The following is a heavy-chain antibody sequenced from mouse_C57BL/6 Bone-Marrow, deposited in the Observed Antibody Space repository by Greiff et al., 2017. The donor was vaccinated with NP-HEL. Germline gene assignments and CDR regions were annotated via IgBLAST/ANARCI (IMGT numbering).Heavy chain of an antibody. V-gene: IGHV1-61*01. D-gene: IGHD2-12*01. Sequence: QVQLQQPGAELVRPGSSVKLSCKASGYTFTSYWMDWVKQRPGQGLEWIGNIYPSDSETHYNQKFKDKATLTVDKSSSTAYMQLSSLTSEDSAVYYCARGLRRGFADWGQGTLVTVSA. J-gene: IGHJ3*01. CDR2: IYPSDSET. CDR1: GYTFTSYW. CDR3: ARGLRRGFAD.